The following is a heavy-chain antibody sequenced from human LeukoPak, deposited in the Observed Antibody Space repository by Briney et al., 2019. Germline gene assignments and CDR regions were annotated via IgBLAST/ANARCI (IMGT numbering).Heavy chain of an antibody. CDR1: GYTFTSYY. V-gene: IGHV1-46*01. Sequence: ASVKVSCKASGYTFTSYYMHWVRQAPGQGLEWMGIINPSGGSTSYAQKFQGRVTMTRDTSTSTVYMELSSLRSEDTAVYYCARASPAVGYYGSGSYYSTRYNWLDPWGQGTLVTVSS. CDR3: ARASPAVGYYGSGSYYSTRYNWLDP. CDR2: INPSGGST. D-gene: IGHD3-10*01. J-gene: IGHJ5*02.